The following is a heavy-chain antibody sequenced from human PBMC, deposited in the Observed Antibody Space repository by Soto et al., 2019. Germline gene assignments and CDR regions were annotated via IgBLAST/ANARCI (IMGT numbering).Heavy chain of an antibody. CDR3: ARYSSGWYYVFDY. J-gene: IGHJ4*02. D-gene: IGHD6-19*01. CDR1: GGSVSSGSYY. V-gene: IGHV4-61*01. CDR2: IYYSGST. Sequence: QVQLQESGPGLVKPSETLSLTCTVSGGSVSSGSYYWSWIRQPPGKGLEWIGYIYYSGSTNYNPSLKSRVTISVDTSKNQFSLKLSSVTAADTAVCYCARYSSGWYYVFDYWGQGTLVTVSS.